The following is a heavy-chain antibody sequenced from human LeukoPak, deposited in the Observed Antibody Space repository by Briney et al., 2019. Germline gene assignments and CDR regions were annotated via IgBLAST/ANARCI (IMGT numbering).Heavy chain of an antibody. D-gene: IGHD5-24*01. J-gene: IGHJ4*02. CDR3: ARGRMATSY. Sequence: KPSETLSLTCAVYGGSFSGYYWSWIRQPPGKGLEWVGEINHSGSTNYNPSLKSRVTISVDTSKNQFSLKLSSVTAADTAVYYCARGRMATSYWGQGTLVTVSS. CDR1: GGSFSGYY. CDR2: INHSGST. V-gene: IGHV4-34*01.